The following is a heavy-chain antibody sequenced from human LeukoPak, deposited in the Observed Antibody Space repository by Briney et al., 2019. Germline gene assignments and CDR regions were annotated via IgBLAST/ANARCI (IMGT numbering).Heavy chain of an antibody. V-gene: IGHV3-30*02. Sequence: PGGSLRLSCAASGFTFSSYGMHWVRQAPGKGLEWVAFIRYDGSNKYYADSVKGRFTISRDNSENTLYLQRNSLRAEDTAVYYCARDFYYYIDVWGKGTTVTVSS. CDR1: GFTFSSYG. CDR2: IRYDGSNK. CDR3: ARDFYYYIDV. J-gene: IGHJ6*03.